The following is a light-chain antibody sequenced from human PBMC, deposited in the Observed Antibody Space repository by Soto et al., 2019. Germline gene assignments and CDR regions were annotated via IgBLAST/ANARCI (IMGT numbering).Light chain of an antibody. Sequence: QSALTQPPSASGSPGQSVTVSCTGTSSDIGGYYYVSWYQQHPGKAPKLIIYEVTKRPSGVPDRFSGSKSGNTASLTVSGLQAEDEADYYCSSYAGSNNFVCGAGTKLTVL. J-gene: IGLJ1*01. CDR3: SSYAGSNNFV. CDR1: SSDIGGYYY. CDR2: EVT. V-gene: IGLV2-8*01.